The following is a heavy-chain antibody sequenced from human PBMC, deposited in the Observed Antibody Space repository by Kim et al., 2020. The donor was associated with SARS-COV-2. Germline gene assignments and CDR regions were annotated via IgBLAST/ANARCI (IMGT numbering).Heavy chain of an antibody. D-gene: IGHD5-12*01. J-gene: IGHJ6*02. CDR3: ARPRYSGYTKPGYYYGMDV. CDR1: GYTFTSYY. CDR2: INPSGGST. V-gene: IGHV1-46*01. Sequence: ASVKVSCKASGYTFTSYYMHWVRQAPGQGLEWMGIINPSGGSTSYAQKFQGRVTMTRDTSTSTVYMELSSLRSEDTAVYYCARPRYSGYTKPGYYYGMDVWGQGTTVTVSS.